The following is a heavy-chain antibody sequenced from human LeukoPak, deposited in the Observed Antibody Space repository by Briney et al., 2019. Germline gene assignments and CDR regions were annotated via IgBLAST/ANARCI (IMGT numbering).Heavy chain of an antibody. V-gene: IGHV3-21*01. CDR3: TRDYYDSSGLPFDY. J-gene: IGHJ4*02. CDR1: GYSFRSHS. CDR2: ISSISHYI. Sequence: PGGSLRLPCAGSGYSFRSHSMNWVRQAPGKGLEWVSSISSISHYICYTDSVKGRFTISRDNAKNSLYLQMNSLRAEDAALYYCTRDYYDSSGLPFDYWGQGTLVTVSS. D-gene: IGHD3-22*01.